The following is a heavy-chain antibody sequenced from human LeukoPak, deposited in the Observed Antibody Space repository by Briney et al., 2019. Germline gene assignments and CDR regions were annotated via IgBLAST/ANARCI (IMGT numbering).Heavy chain of an antibody. J-gene: IGHJ4*02. Sequence: ASVKVSCKASGYTFTSYYMHWVRQAPGQGLEWMGIINPSGGSTSYAQKFQGRVTMTRDTSTSTVYMELSSLRSEDAAVYYRGGEDYGLGFFDYGGQGTLVTASS. CDR2: INPSGGST. V-gene: IGHV1-46*01. CDR3: GGEDYGLGFFDY. CDR1: GYTFTSYY. D-gene: IGHD4-17*01.